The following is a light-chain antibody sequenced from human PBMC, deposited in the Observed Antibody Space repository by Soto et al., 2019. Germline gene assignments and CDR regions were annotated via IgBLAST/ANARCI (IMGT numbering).Light chain of an antibody. J-gene: IGKJ4*01. V-gene: IGKV3-11*01. CDR2: AAA. CDR3: QQRSNWPPSLT. CDR1: QSVSSY. Sequence: EIVLTQSPATLSLSPGERATLSCRVSQSVSSYLAWYQQKPGQAPRLLIYAAANRATGIPARFSGSGSGTDFTLTISSLAPEDFAVYYCQQRSNWPPSLTFGGGTKVEIK.